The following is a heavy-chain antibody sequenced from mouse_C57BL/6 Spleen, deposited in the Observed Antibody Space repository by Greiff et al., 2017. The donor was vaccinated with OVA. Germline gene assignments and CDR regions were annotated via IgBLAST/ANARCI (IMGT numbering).Heavy chain of an antibody. V-gene: IGHV1-66*01. CDR3: ARNYDYDDAMDY. Sequence: QVHVKQSGPELVKPGASVKISCKASGYSFTSYYIHWVKQRPGQGLEWIGWIYPGSGNTKYNEKFKGKATLTADTSSSTAYMQLSSLTSEDSAVYYCARNYDYDDAMDYWGQGTSVTVSS. J-gene: IGHJ4*01. CDR1: GYSFTSYY. D-gene: IGHD2-4*01. CDR2: IYPGSGNT.